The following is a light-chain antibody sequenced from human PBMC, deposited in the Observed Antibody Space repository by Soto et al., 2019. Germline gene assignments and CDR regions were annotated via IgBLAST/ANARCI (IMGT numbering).Light chain of an antibody. CDR3: ATWDDSLNVVL. J-gene: IGLJ2*01. Sequence: QSVLTQPPSASGTPGQRVTISCSGSSSNIGSNTVSWYQHLPVTAPKLLIYYHNQRPSGVPDRFSGSKSGTSASLAISGLQSEDEANYYCATWDDSLNVVLVGGGTKLTVL. V-gene: IGLV1-44*01. CDR2: YHN. CDR1: SSNIGSNT.